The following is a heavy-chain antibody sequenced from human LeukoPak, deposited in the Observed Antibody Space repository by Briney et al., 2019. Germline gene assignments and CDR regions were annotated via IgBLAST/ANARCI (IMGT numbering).Heavy chain of an antibody. V-gene: IGHV1-2*02. Sequence: ASVEVSCKASGYTFTGYYMHWVRQAPGQGLEWMGWINPNSGGTNYAQKFQGRVTMTRDTSISTAYMELSRLRSDDTAVYYCAKPASITMIVVVNWGQGTLVTVSS. J-gene: IGHJ4*02. D-gene: IGHD3-22*01. CDR1: GYTFTGYY. CDR3: AKPASITMIVVVN. CDR2: INPNSGGT.